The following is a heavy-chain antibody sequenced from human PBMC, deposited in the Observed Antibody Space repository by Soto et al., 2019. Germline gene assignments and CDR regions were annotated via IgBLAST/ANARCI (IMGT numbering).Heavy chain of an antibody. Sequence: EVQLLESGGALVQPGGSLRLSCAASGFTFSSTAMSWVRQAPGKGLEWVSTISGNGGTTYYADSVRGRLTISRDNSKNTVYLQMNSLTGEDTAVYYCAHMTGFDYWGQGPRVTVSS. D-gene: IGHD3-9*01. J-gene: IGHJ4*02. CDR2: ISGNGGTT. CDR1: GFTFSSTA. CDR3: AHMTGFDY. V-gene: IGHV3-23*01.